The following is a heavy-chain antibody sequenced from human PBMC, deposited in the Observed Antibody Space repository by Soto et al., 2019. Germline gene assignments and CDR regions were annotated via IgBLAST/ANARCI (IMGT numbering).Heavy chain of an antibody. CDR2: IYYSGST. J-gene: IGHJ5*02. V-gene: IGHV4-59*01. CDR3: ARGGIIRGFWSGYSNWFDP. D-gene: IGHD3-3*01. Sequence: SETLSLTCTVSGGSISSYYWSWIRQPPGKGLEWIGYIYYSGSTNYNPSLKSRVTISVDTSKNQFSLKLSSVTAADTAVYYCARGGIIRGFWSGYSNWFDPWGQGTLVTVSS. CDR1: GGSISSYY.